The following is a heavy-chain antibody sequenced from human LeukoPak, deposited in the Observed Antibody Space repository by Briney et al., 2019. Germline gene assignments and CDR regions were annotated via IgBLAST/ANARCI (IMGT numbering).Heavy chain of an antibody. V-gene: IGHV4-59*01. CDR2: MYYSGGT. D-gene: IGHD5-24*01. Sequence: SETLSLTCTVSGGSINSYYWSWIRQPPGRGLEWIGHMYYSGGTNYNPSLKSRVTISVDTSKNQFSLKLSSVTAADTAVYYCTRRCKDAYTLYCFDYWGQGTLVTVSS. J-gene: IGHJ4*02. CDR1: GGSINSYY. CDR3: TRRCKDAYTLYCFDY.